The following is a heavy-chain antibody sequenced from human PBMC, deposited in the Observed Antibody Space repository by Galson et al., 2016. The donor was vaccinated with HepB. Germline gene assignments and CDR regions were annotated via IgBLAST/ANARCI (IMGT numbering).Heavy chain of an antibody. J-gene: IGHJ4*02. CDR2: IYYSGST. CDR3: ARDGRDGDYEYYFDY. V-gene: IGHV4-31*03. CDR1: GGSISSDDYY. Sequence: TLSLTCTVSGGSISSDDYYWNWIRQHPGKGLEWIGNIYYSGSTYYNPSLKSRVTISIDASKNQFSLKLSSVTAADTAVYYCARDGRDGDYEYYFDYWGQGTLVTVSS. D-gene: IGHD4-17*01.